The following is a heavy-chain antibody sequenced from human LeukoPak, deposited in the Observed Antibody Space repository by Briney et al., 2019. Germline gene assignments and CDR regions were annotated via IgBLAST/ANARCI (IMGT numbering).Heavy chain of an antibody. D-gene: IGHD2-15*01. Sequence: ASVKVSCKASGYTFTSYYMHWVRQAPGQGLEWMGWINPNSGGTNYAQKFQGRVTMTRDTSISTAYMELSRLRSDDTAVYYCARVRRPGSCCSALVYWGQGTLVTVSS. V-gene: IGHV1-2*02. CDR2: INPNSGGT. CDR3: ARVRRPGSCCSALVY. CDR1: GYTFTSYY. J-gene: IGHJ4*02.